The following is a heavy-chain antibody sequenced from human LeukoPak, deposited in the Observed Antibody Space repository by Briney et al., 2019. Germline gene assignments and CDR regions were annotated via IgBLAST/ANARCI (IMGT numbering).Heavy chain of an antibody. CDR2: ISGSGGST. CDR3: ARDHANYDFWSGYSDGYMDV. V-gene: IGHV3-23*01. J-gene: IGHJ6*03. Sequence: GGSLRLSCAASGFTFSSYGMSWVRQAPGKGLEWVSGISGSGGSTYYADSVKGRLTISRDNSKNTLYLQMNSLRAGDTAVYYCARDHANYDFWSGYSDGYMDVWGKGTTVTVSS. CDR1: GFTFSSYG. D-gene: IGHD3-3*01.